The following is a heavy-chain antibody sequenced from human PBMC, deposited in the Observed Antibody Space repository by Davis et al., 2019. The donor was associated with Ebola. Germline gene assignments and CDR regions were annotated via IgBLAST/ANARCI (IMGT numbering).Heavy chain of an antibody. V-gene: IGHV1-69*05. J-gene: IGHJ5*02. D-gene: IGHD3-10*01. CDR2: IIPIFGTA. Sequence: SVKVSCKASGGTFSSYAISWVRQAPGQGLEWMGGIIPIFGTANYAQKFQGRVTMTRDTSTSTVYMELSSLRSEDTAVYYCAREWSITMAFDPWGQGTLVTVSS. CDR1: GGTFSSYA. CDR3: AREWSITMAFDP.